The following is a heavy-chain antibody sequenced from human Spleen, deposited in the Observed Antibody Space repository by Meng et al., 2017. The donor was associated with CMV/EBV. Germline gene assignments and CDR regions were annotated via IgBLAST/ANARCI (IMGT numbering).Heavy chain of an antibody. CDR2: INHSGST. Sequence: SETLSLTCAVYGGSFSGYYWSWIRQPPGKGLEWIGEINHSGSTNYNPSLKSRVTISVDTSKNQFSLKLTSVTAADTAVYYCARLGTTGTIDYWGQGTLVTVSS. CDR3: ARLGTTGTIDY. D-gene: IGHD1-1*01. CDR1: GGSFSGYY. V-gene: IGHV4-34*01. J-gene: IGHJ4*02.